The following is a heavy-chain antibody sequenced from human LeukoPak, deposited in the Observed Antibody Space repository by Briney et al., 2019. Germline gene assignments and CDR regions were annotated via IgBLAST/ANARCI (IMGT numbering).Heavy chain of an antibody. CDR1: GGSISSYY. CDR3: ARGPRGGSGSYLWGAGRYWFDP. CDR2: IYYSGST. V-gene: IGHV4-59*01. D-gene: IGHD3-10*01. Sequence: PSETLSLTCTVSGGSISSYYWSWIRQPPGKGLEWIGYIYYSGSTNYNPSLKSRVTISVDTSKNQFSLKLSSVTAADTAVYYCARGPRGGSGSYLWGAGRYWFDPWGQGTLVTVSS. J-gene: IGHJ5*02.